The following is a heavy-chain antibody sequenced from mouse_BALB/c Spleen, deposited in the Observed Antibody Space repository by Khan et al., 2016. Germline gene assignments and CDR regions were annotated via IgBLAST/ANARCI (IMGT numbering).Heavy chain of an antibody. J-gene: IGHJ2*01. CDR1: GDSITSGS. CDR2: LSYSGRT. V-gene: IGHV3-8*02. D-gene: IGHD2-3*01. Sequence: EVELVESGPSLVKPSQTLSLTCFFPGDSITSGSWTWIRKFPGNKLEYRGYLSYSGRTYYNPSLKSRISITRDTSKNQYYLQLNSVTTEDTARYYCATYDGYLFDYWGQGTTLTVSS. CDR3: ATYDGYLFDY.